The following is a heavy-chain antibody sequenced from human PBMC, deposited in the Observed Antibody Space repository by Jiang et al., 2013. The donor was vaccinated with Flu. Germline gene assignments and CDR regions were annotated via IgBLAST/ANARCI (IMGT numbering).Heavy chain of an antibody. CDR3: ASWKYSSSWYYQRSDY. D-gene: IGHD6-13*01. CDR1: GGSISSSSYY. J-gene: IGHJ4*03. V-gene: IGHV4-39*01. Sequence: YGSGLVKPSETLSLTCTVSGGSISSSSYYWGWIRQPPGKGLEWIGSIYYSGSTYYNPSLKSRVTISVDTSKNQFSLKLSSVTAADTAVYYCASWKYSSSWYYQRSDYVGPGTLVTVSS. CDR2: IYYSGST.